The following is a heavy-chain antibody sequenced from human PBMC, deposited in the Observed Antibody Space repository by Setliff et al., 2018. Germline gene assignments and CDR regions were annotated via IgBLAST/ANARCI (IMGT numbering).Heavy chain of an antibody. J-gene: IGHJ6*03. D-gene: IGHD3-3*01. CDR2: IYTSWST. V-gene: IGHV4-61*09. CDR3: ARLSGFQSMVD. Sequence: KPSETLSLTCTVSGGSVGSDYNYWSWIRQPAGKGLEWIGQIYTSWSTNYNPSLKSRVTISLDASKNQFSLELTSVTAADTAVYYCARLSGFQSMVDWGKGTTVTVSS. CDR1: GGSVGSDYNY.